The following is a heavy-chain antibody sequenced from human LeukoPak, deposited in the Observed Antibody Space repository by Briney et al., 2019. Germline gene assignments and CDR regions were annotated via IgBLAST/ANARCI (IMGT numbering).Heavy chain of an antibody. CDR3: ARATVTTTGDY. D-gene: IGHD4-17*01. J-gene: IGHJ4*02. V-gene: IGHV3-74*01. Sequence: GGSLRLSCAASGFTISSYWMHWVRQSPGKGLAWVSRINTDGSSTSYADSVKGRFTISRDNAKNTLYLQMNSLRAEDTAVYYCARATVTTTGDYWGQGTLVTVSS. CDR2: INTDGSST. CDR1: GFTISSYW.